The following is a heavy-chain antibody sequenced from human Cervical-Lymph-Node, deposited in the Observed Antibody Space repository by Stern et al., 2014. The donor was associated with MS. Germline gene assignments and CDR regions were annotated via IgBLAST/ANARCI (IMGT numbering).Heavy chain of an antibody. Sequence: QVQLVESGPGLVKPSETLSLTCTVSGGSITNYYWSWIRQPPGKGLEWIGYIYYSGSTNYNPSLKSRVTISVDTSKNQFSLKRSSGTAADTAVYYCASSIRLLGSHWGQGTLVTVSS. CDR2: IYYSGST. CDR1: GGSITNYY. D-gene: IGHD7-27*01. CDR3: ASSIRLLGSH. J-gene: IGHJ4*02. V-gene: IGHV4-59*08.